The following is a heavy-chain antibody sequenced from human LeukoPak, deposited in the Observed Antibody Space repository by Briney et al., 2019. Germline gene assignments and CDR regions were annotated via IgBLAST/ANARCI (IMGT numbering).Heavy chain of an antibody. Sequence: ASVKVSCKFSGGTLRDSAITWVRQAPGQGLEWMGGIIPTFGRANYAQRFQGRVMITADMSTNIVYLELNGLRSEDTAVYYCARDGDAIVVGPSSSHRHPKGLDVWGKGTTVTVSS. V-gene: IGHV1-69*06. D-gene: IGHD2-2*01. J-gene: IGHJ6*04. CDR2: IIPTFGRA. CDR1: GGTLRDSA. CDR3: ARDGDAIVVGPSSSHRHPKGLDV.